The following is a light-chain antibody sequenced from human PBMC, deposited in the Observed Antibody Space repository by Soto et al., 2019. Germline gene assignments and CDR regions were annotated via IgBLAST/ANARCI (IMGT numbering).Light chain of an antibody. Sequence: EIMLTQSPGTLSLSPGEGATLSCRASQSVISSYLAWYQQKPGQAPRLLIYGASSRATGIPDRFSGSGSGTDVSRTSSRLEPEDFAVYYGQQYASSPGTFGQGTKVEIK. CDR3: QQYASSPGT. CDR2: GAS. V-gene: IGKV3-20*01. CDR1: QSVISSY. J-gene: IGKJ1*01.